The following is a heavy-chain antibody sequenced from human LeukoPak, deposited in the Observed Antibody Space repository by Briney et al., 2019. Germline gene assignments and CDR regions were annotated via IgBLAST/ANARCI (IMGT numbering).Heavy chain of an antibody. CDR2: INPNSGDT. V-gene: IGHV1-2*02. D-gene: IGHD2-2*01. Sequence: ASVKVSCKASGYTFTGYYMHWVRQAPGQGLEWMGWINPNSGDTNYAQKFQGRVTMSRDTSISTAYMELSRLRSDDTAVYYCARDGCSSTICLTGPLVDPWGQGTLVTVSS. J-gene: IGHJ5*02. CDR1: GYTFTGYY. CDR3: ARDGCSSTICLTGPLVDP.